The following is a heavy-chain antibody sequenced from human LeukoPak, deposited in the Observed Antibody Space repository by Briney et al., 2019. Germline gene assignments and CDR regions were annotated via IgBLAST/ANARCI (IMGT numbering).Heavy chain of an antibody. D-gene: IGHD6-13*01. J-gene: IGHJ4*02. CDR2: IYYSGST. CDR3: ARALPGIAAAGTFDY. CDR1: GGSISSYY. Sequence: SETLSLTCTVSGGSISSYYWSWIRQPPGKGLEWIGYIYYSGSTNYNPSLKSRVTISVDTSKNQFSLKLSSVTAADTAVYYCARALPGIAAAGTFDYWGQGTLVTDSS. V-gene: IGHV4-59*01.